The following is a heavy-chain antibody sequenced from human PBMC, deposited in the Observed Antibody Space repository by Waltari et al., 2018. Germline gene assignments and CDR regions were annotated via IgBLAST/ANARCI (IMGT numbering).Heavy chain of an antibody. Sequence: QVQLVQSGTEVKKPGASVRVSCKASGYTFIDHYIHWVRQAPGQGLEWMGWMNPNSSGTNDAQKFQGRVTMTRDTSPSTAYMELTRMTSDDTAIYYCARDGGFDLWGQGSLVTVSS. CDR3: ARDGGFDL. CDR1: GYTFIDHY. V-gene: IGHV1-2*02. J-gene: IGHJ4*02. CDR2: MNPNSSGT. D-gene: IGHD2-15*01.